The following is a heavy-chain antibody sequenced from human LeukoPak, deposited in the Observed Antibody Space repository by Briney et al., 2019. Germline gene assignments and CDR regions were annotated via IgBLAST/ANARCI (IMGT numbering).Heavy chain of an antibody. CDR2: ISYDGSNK. J-gene: IGHJ4*02. CDR1: GFTFSSYG. CDR3: AKVPKGGYSYDSGY. V-gene: IGHV3-30*18. Sequence: GGSLRLSCAASGFTFSSYGMHWVRQAPGKGLEWVAVISYDGSNKYYADSVKGRFTISRDNSKNTLYLQMNSLRAEDTAVYYCAKVPKGGYSYDSGYWGQGTLVTVSS. D-gene: IGHD5-18*01.